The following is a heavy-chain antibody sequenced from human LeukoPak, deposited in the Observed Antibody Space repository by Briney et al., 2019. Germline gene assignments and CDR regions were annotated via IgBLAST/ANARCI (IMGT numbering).Heavy chain of an antibody. CDR3: ARIWGSYRYGPVDY. CDR1: GFSLSNARMG. D-gene: IGHD3-16*02. Sequence: SGPTLVNPTETLTLTCTVSGFSLSNARMGVSWICQPPGKALEWLAHIFSNDEKSYSTSLKSRLTISKDTSKSLVVLTMTNMDPVDTATYYCARIWGSYRYGPVDYWGQGTLVTVSS. J-gene: IGHJ4*02. CDR2: IFSNDEK. V-gene: IGHV2-26*01.